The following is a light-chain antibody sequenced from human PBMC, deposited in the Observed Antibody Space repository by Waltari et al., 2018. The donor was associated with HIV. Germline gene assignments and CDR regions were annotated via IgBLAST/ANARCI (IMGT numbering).Light chain of an antibody. CDR3: CSYSDRRIYV. V-gene: IGLV2-23*02. J-gene: IGLJ1*01. Sequence: QSALTKPASVSGSLGRSITISCTGTSSDVGNYDLVSWYQQHPGKAPKILIYEVNKRPPGASNRMSGSKSGNTASLTISGLQAEDEADYYCCSYSDRRIYVFGSGTRVSAL. CDR1: SSDVGNYDL. CDR2: EVN.